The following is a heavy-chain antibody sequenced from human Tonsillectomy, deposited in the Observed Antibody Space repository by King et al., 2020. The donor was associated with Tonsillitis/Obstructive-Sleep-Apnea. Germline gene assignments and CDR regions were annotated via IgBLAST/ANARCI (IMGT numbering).Heavy chain of an antibody. V-gene: IGHV3-23*04. Sequence: VQLVESGGGLVQPGGSLRLSCAASGITFSSYAMSWVRQAPGKGLEWVSTISGGGGSPYCADAVKGRLTISRDNSKNTLYLQMNRLRAEDTAVYYCAKAMVQGIIITIVDYWGQGTLVTVSS. J-gene: IGHJ4*02. CDR3: AKAMVQGIIITIVDY. D-gene: IGHD3-10*01. CDR2: ISGGGGSP. CDR1: GITFSSYA.